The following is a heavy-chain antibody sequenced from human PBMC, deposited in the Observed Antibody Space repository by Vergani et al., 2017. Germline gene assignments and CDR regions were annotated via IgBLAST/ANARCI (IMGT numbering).Heavy chain of an antibody. J-gene: IGHJ6*03. D-gene: IGHD2-2*01. CDR3: ARGYCSGTSCPSYLYMDV. V-gene: IGHV3-21*01. Sequence: VQLQESGPGLVKPSQTLSLTCTVSGGSISSGDYYWSWVRLAPGKGLEWVSSIGSTSDYIYYADSVKGRFTISRDNAKNSLYLHMKSLTAEDTAVYFCARGYCSGTSCPSYLYMDVWGKGTTVTVSS. CDR1: GGSISSGDYY. CDR2: IGSTSDYI.